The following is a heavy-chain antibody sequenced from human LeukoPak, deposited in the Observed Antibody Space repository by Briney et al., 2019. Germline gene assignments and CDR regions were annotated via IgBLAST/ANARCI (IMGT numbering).Heavy chain of an antibody. J-gene: IGHJ3*02. CDR1: GFTFSDYY. V-gene: IGHV3-11*01. Sequence: GGSLRLSCAASGFTFSDYYMSWIRQAPGKGLEWVSAISGSGGSTYYADSVQGRFTISRDNATISLYLQMNSLRAEDTALYFCAKALHYDILTGYPGDAFDIWGQGTMVTVSS. CDR3: AKALHYDILTGYPGDAFDI. CDR2: ISGSGGST. D-gene: IGHD3-9*01.